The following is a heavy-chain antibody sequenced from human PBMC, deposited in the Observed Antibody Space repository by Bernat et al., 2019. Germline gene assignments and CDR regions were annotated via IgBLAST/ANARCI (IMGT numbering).Heavy chain of an antibody. CDR3: ARDGRTFDLDY. Sequence: QVQLVQSGAEVKKPGASVKVSCKASGYTFTVYHLHWVRQAPGQGLEWMGWTNIKTGGTNYAQKFQDRVTMTRDTSICTAYMELSRLTSDDTAVYYCARDGRTFDLDYWGQGTLVTVSS. J-gene: IGHJ4*02. CDR1: GYTFTVYH. V-gene: IGHV1-2*02. D-gene: IGHD3-10*01. CDR2: TNIKTGGT.